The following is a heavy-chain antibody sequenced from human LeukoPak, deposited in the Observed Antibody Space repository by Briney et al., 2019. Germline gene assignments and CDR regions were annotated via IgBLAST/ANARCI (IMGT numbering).Heavy chain of an antibody. CDR1: GFTFSSYG. CDR2: ISGSGGST. V-gene: IGHV3-23*01. D-gene: IGHD5-12*01. J-gene: IGHJ5*02. Sequence: GGTLRLSCAASGFTFSSYGMSWVRQAPGKGLEWVSAISGSGGSTYYADSVKGRFTISRDNSKNTLYLQMNSLRAEDTAVYYCAYSDYDGWFDPWGQGTLVTVSS. CDR3: AYSDYDGWFDP.